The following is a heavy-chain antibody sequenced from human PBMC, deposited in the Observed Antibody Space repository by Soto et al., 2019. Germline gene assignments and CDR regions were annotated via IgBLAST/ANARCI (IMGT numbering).Heavy chain of an antibody. CDR1: GGTFSSYA. D-gene: IGHD4-17*01. V-gene: IGHV1-69*13. Sequence: SVKVSCKASGGTFSSYAISWVRQAPGQGLEWMGGIIPIFGTANYAQKFQGRVTITADESTSTAYMELSSLRSEDTAVYYCARDHYGDFDYYYYGMDVWGQRTTVTVSS. CDR2: IIPIFGTA. J-gene: IGHJ6*02. CDR3: ARDHYGDFDYYYYGMDV.